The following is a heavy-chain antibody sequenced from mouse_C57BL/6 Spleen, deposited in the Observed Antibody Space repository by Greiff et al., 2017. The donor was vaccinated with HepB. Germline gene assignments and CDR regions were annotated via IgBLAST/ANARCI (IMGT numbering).Heavy chain of an antibody. CDR3: TRDYGSTWFAY. CDR2: IRNKANNHAT. Sequence: EVQLVESGGGLVQPGGSMKLSCAASGFTFSDAWMDWVRQSPEKGLEWVAEIRNKANNHATYYAESVKGRFTISRDDSKRSVYLQMNSLRAEDTGIYYCTRDYGSTWFAYWGQGTLVTVSA. CDR1: GFTFSDAW. J-gene: IGHJ3*01. V-gene: IGHV6-6*01. D-gene: IGHD1-1*01.